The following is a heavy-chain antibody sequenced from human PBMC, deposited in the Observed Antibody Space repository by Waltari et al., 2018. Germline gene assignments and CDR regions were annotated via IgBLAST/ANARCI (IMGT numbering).Heavy chain of an antibody. J-gene: IGHJ4*02. CDR2: IIPMLTVA. D-gene: IGHD5-12*01. CDR3: ARGGGYSVSDSPFDS. V-gene: IGHV1-69*04. CDR1: RGTFNNYP. Sequence: QVQLVQSGVEVKTPGSSVKVSRKTSRGTFNNYPITWVRQAPGRGLEWMGRIIPMLTVANYAPRFQGRVTLTADKVTNTAYMELSNLRSEDTAIYFCARGGGYSVSDSPFDSWGQGTLVTVS.